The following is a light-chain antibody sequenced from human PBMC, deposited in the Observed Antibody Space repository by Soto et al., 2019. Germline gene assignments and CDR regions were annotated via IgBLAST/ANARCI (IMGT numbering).Light chain of an antibody. Sequence: ELLMTQSPATLSVSPGERDTLSCRANESVSRNLAWYQQKPGQAPSLLIYGASTRAAGVPARFSGSGSATAFTPPTSSLESPDVAAYYCQQYHKWPRITLGPGTRVELK. V-gene: IGKV3-15*01. CDR1: ESVSRN. J-gene: IGKJ5*01. CDR3: QQYHKWPRIT. CDR2: GAS.